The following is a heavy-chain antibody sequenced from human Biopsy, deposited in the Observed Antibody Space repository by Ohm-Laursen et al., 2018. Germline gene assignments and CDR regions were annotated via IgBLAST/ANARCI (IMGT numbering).Heavy chain of an antibody. J-gene: IGHJ4*02. CDR2: IYPGGST. D-gene: IGHD5-24*01. Sequence: TLSLTCTVSGGDINNYYWSWIRQPAGQGLEWIGRIYPGGSTNYNPSLKSRVTMSVDTSKKQLSLSLRCVTAADTAVYYCARQDGYLGYEYWGQGTLVTVSS. CDR3: ARQDGYLGYEY. V-gene: IGHV4-4*07. CDR1: GGDINNYY.